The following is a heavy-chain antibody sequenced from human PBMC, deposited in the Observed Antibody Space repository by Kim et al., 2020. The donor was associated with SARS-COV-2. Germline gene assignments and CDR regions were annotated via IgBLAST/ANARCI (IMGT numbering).Heavy chain of an antibody. Sequence: GGSLRLSCAASGFTFSSYAMSWVRQAPGKGLEWVSAISGSSGSTYYADSVKGRFTISRDSSKNTLYLHMITLRAEDTAVYYCAKDRDYHYDFWSAYSPPRDAFDIWGQGSMVTVSS. CDR1: GFTFSSYA. CDR2: ISGSSGST. CDR3: AKDRDYHYDFWSAYSPPRDAFDI. V-gene: IGHV3-23*01. D-gene: IGHD3-3*01. J-gene: IGHJ3*02.